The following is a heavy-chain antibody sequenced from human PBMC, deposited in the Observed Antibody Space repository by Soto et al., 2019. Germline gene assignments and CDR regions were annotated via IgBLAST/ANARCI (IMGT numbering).Heavy chain of an antibody. J-gene: IGHJ4*02. Sequence: SESLSLSFTVSGGSISSSYWSWIRQPPGKGLEWIGYIYYSGSTNYNPSLKSRVTISVDTSKNQFSLKLSSVTAADTAVYYCARVGGRWLQSDYWGQGTLVTVPS. D-gene: IGHD5-12*01. CDR3: ARVGGRWLQSDY. CDR2: IYYSGST. CDR1: GGSISSSY. V-gene: IGHV4-59*01.